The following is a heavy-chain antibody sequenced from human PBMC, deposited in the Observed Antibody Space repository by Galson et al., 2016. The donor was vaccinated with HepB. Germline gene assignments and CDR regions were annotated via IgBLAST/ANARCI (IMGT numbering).Heavy chain of an antibody. Sequence: SETLSLTCAVSGGSIRSHYWSWIRQPPGKGLQWIGYIFYSGSTNYNPSLKSRVTISVDTSKNQFSLNLSSVTAADTAVYYCARGELRNHYGMDVWGQGTTITVSS. CDR3: ARGELRNHYGMDV. D-gene: IGHD1-7*01. CDR2: IFYSGST. V-gene: IGHV4-59*11. CDR1: GGSIRSHY. J-gene: IGHJ6*02.